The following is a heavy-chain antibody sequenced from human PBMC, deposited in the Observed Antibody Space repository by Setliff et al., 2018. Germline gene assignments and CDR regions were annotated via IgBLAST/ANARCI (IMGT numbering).Heavy chain of an antibody. J-gene: IGHJ6*03. D-gene: IGHD6-13*01. Sequence: GASVKVSCKPSGYTFTDYHLHWVRQAPGQGLEWMGWIDPKSGATRYAQKFQGRVTLTRDTSITTAYMEVSILTSDDTAVYYCARDPFLVQQFPYYMDVWGKGTTGTV. CDR2: IDPKSGAT. CDR1: GYTFTDYH. V-gene: IGHV1-2*02. CDR3: ARDPFLVQQFPYYMDV.